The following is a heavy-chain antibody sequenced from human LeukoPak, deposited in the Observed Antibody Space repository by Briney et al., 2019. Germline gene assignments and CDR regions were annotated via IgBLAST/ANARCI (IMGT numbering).Heavy chain of an antibody. D-gene: IGHD3-10*01. V-gene: IGHV1-2*02. Sequence: ASVKVSCKASGYTFTGYYMHWVRQAPGQGPEWMGWINPNSGGTNYAQKFQGRVTMTRDTSISTAYMELSRLRSDDTAVYYCARSQGSGSYYRFYYYYGMDVWGQGTTVTVSS. CDR1: GYTFTGYY. CDR3: ARSQGSGSYYRFYYYYGMDV. CDR2: INPNSGGT. J-gene: IGHJ6*02.